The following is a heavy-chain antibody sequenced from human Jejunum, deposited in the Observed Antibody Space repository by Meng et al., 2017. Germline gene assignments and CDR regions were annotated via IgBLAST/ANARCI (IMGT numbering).Heavy chain of an antibody. CDR3: ARESRNAAVFDY. Sequence: GESLKFSCAASGFTFSSYWMYWVRQAPGKGPVSISGINTDGNTPSHADSVKGRFTISRDNAKNTLYLQMNSLRAEDTAVYYCARESRNAAVFDYWGQGTQVTVSS. CDR1: GFTFSSYW. J-gene: IGHJ4*02. D-gene: IGHD1-14*01. V-gene: IGHV3-74*01. CDR2: INTDGNTP.